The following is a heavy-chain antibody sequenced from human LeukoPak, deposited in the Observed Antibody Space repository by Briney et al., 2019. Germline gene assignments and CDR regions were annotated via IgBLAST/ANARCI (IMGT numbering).Heavy chain of an antibody. Sequence: GGSLRLSCAASGFTLSAYWMHWVRQAPGKGLMWVSRIEGDGNRITYADSVKGRFTISRDNGKNTLYLQMNSLRAEDTAVYYCTRDWRNLGYDYWGQGTLVTVSS. V-gene: IGHV3-74*01. CDR3: TRDWRNLGYDY. J-gene: IGHJ4*02. CDR2: IEGDGNRI. D-gene: IGHD5-12*01. CDR1: GFTLSAYW.